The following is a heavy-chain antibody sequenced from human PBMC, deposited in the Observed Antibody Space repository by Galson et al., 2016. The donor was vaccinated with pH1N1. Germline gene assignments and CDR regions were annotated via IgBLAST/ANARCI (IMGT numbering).Heavy chain of an antibody. D-gene: IGHD2/OR15-2a*01. Sequence: SVKVSCKASGYTFTRYYMHWVRQAPGQGLEWVGIIYPRDGGAVYAQRLQGRVTLTRDTSTSTVYMQLTSLRPDDTAVYYCAAPNSPRYDVDFWGQGTMVTVSS. J-gene: IGHJ3*01. CDR2: IYPRDGGA. V-gene: IGHV1-46*03. CDR1: GYTFTRYY. CDR3: AAPNSPRYDVDF.